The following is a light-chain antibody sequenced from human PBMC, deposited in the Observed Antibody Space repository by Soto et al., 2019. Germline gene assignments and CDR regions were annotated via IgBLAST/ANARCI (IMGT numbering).Light chain of an antibody. CDR1: SSNIGDFP. J-gene: IGLJ2*01. Sequence: QSVVTQPPSASGTPGQRVTISCSGSSSNIGDFPVNWYQHLPGTAPKVLIYGTTNRPSGVPDRLSASKSGTSASLAIAGLQAEDEADYYCQSYDRLSGWVFGGGTKLTAL. CDR3: QSYDRLSGWV. V-gene: IGLV1-40*01. CDR2: GTT.